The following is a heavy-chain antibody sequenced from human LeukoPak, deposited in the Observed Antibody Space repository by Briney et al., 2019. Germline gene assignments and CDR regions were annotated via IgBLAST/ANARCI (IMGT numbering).Heavy chain of an antibody. CDR1: GFSFSSYN. D-gene: IGHD6-19*01. V-gene: IGHV3-21*01. J-gene: IGHJ4*02. CDR3: AKGQAPGIAVAGIDY. CDR2: ITSSSTYT. Sequence: GGSLRLSCAASGFSFSSYNMNWVRQTPGKGLEWVSSITSSSTYTFYADSVKGRFTISRDNARNSLYLQMNSLRAEDTAVYYCAKGQAPGIAVAGIDYWGQGTLVTVSS.